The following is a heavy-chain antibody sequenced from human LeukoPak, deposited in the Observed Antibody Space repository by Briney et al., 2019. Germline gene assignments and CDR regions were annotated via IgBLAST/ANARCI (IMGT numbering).Heavy chain of an antibody. D-gene: IGHD5-18*01. V-gene: IGHV4-34*01. CDR1: GGSFSGYY. CDR3: ARGGLWSPYYYYGMDV. Sequence: SETLSLTCAVYGGSFSGYYWSWIRQPPGKGLEWIGEIIHSGSTNYNPSLKSRVTISVDTSKNQFSLKLSSVTAADTAVYYCARGGLWSPYYYYGMDVWGQGTTVTVSS. CDR2: IIHSGST. J-gene: IGHJ6*02.